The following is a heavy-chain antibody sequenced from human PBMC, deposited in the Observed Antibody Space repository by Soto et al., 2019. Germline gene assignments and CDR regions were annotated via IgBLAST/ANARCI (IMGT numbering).Heavy chain of an antibody. Sequence: GGSLRLSCAASGFTFRSFSMNWVRQAPGKGLEWISYIGEGSGSIISYADSVKGRFTISRDNAKNSLSLQMNSLRAEDTAVYFCVRDHVYAFDIWGQGTMVTVSS. CDR2: IGEGSGSII. V-gene: IGHV3-48*01. J-gene: IGHJ3*02. CDR3: VRDHVYAFDI. CDR1: GFTFRSFS.